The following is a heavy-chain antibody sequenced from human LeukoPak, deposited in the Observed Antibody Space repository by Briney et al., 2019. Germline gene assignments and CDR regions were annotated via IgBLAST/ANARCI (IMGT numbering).Heavy chain of an antibody. CDR2: ISGSGGST. J-gene: IGHJ4*02. CDR1: GFTFSSYA. Sequence: GGSLRLSCAASGFTFSSYAMSWVRQAPGKGLEWVSAISGSGGSTYYADSVKGRFTISRDNSKNTLYLQMNSLRAEDTAVYYCAKEQDITYYYGSGSYPFDYWGQGTLVTVSS. CDR3: AKEQDITYYYGSGSYPFDY. V-gene: IGHV3-23*01. D-gene: IGHD3-10*01.